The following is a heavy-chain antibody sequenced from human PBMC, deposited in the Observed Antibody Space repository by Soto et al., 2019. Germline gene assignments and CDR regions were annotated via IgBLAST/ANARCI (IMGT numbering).Heavy chain of an antibody. V-gene: IGHV1-46*01. CDR2: INPSGGST. CDR3: ASGGRMYCSGGSCYLLADAFDI. J-gene: IGHJ3*02. D-gene: IGHD2-15*01. CDR1: GYTFTSYD. Sequence: ASVKVSCKASGYTFTSYDMHWVRQAPGQGLEWMGIINPSGGSTSYAQKFQGRVTMTRDTSTSTIYMELSSLRSEDTAVYYCASGGRMYCSGGSCYLLADAFDIWGQGTMVTVSS.